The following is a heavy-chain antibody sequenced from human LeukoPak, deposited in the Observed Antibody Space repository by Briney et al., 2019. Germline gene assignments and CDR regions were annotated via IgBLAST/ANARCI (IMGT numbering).Heavy chain of an antibody. D-gene: IGHD3-10*02. CDR2: INPNSGDT. Sequence: ASVKVSCKASGYTFTGYYLHWVRQAPGQGLEWMGWINPNSGDTHYAQKFQGRITMTSDTSISTVYMEVSRLRSDDTAVYKCARDVRHAFDIWGQGKMVTVSS. CDR3: ARDVRHAFDI. CDR1: GYTFTGYY. J-gene: IGHJ3*02. V-gene: IGHV1-2*02.